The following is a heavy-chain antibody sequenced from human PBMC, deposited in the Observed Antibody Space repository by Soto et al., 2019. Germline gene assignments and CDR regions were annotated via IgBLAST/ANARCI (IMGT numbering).Heavy chain of an antibody. V-gene: IGHV3-64D*06. CDR3: VKGLARGNYCGMDV. Sequence: PGGSLRLSCSASGFPFSAYAMHWVRQAPGKGLEYVSAIGSIAGNTNYADSVKGRSTISRDNSNNTLHLHLSSLGPDDTAVYYCVKGLARGNYCGMDVWGQGTTVTVSS. D-gene: IGHD2-15*01. J-gene: IGHJ6*02. CDR2: IGSIAGNT. CDR1: GFPFSAYA.